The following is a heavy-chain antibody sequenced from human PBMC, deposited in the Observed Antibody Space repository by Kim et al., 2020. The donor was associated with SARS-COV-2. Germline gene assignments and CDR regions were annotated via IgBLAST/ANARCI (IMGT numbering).Heavy chain of an antibody. V-gene: IGHV1-8*01. D-gene: IGHD3-16*01. CDR3: ARGARGGVYYYGMDV. Sequence: QKFQGRVTMTRNTSISTAYMELSSLRSEDTAVYYCARGARGGVYYYGMDVWGQGTTVTVSS. J-gene: IGHJ6*02.